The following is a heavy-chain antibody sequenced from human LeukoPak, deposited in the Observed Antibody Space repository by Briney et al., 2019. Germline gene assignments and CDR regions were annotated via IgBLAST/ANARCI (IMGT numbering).Heavy chain of an antibody. CDR2: ISYDGSNK. CDR3: ASLYSGSYDTGSFDYFNY. CDR1: GFTFSSDA. V-gene: IGHV3-30-3*01. J-gene: IGHJ4*02. Sequence: GGSLRLSCAASGFTFSSDAMHWVRQGPGKGLEWVAVISYDGSNKYYVDSVKGRFTISRDNSKNTLYLQMNSLRAEDTAVYYCASLYSGSYDTGSFDYFNYWGQGTLVTVSS. D-gene: IGHD1-26*01.